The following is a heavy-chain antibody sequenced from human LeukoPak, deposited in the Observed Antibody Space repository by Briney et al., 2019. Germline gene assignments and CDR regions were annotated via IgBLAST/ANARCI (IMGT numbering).Heavy chain of an antibody. CDR3: ARGYDTGLDY. J-gene: IGHJ4*02. V-gene: IGHV4-34*01. D-gene: IGHD3-9*01. CDR2: INHSGST. Sequence: SETLSLTCAVQGGSFSGYYWSWIRQPPGKGLEWIGEINHSGSTYYNPSLTSRVTISVDTSKKQFSLKLSSVTAAGTAVYYCARGYDTGLDYWGQGTLVTVSS. CDR1: GGSFSGYY.